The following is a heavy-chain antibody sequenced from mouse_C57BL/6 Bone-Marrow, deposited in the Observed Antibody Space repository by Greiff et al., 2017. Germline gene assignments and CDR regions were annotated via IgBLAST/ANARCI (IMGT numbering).Heavy chain of an antibody. Sequence: QVQLKQPGAELVKPGASVKLSCKASGYTFTSYWMHWVKQRPGRGLEWIGRIVPNSGGTKYNEKFKSKATLTVDKTSSTAYMQLSSLTSKDSAVYYCTKRSIYDGYSWLAYWGQGTLGTVS. D-gene: IGHD2-3*01. CDR1: GYTFTSYW. CDR3: TKRSIYDGYSWLAY. CDR2: IVPNSGGT. J-gene: IGHJ3*01. V-gene: IGHV1-72*01.